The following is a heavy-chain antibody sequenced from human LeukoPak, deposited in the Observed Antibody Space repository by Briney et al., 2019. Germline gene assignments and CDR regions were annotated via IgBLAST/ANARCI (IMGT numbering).Heavy chain of an antibody. V-gene: IGHV3-73*01. D-gene: IGHD2-2*01. Sequence: GGSLRLSCAASGFTFSGSAMHWVRQASGKGLEWVGRIRSKANSYATAYAASVKGRFTISRDDSKNTAYLQMNSLKTEDTAVYYCTRYQLKVDYYYYGMDVWGQGTTVTVSS. J-gene: IGHJ6*02. CDR1: GFTFSGSA. CDR3: TRYQLKVDYYYYGMDV. CDR2: IRSKANSYAT.